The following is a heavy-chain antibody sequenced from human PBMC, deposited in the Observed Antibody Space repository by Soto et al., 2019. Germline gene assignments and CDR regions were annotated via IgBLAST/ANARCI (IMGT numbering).Heavy chain of an antibody. J-gene: IGHJ6*02. Sequence: SETLSLTCTVSGGSISSYYWSWIRQPPGKGPEWIGYIYYSGSTNYNPSLKSRVTISVDTSKNQFSLKLSSVTAADTAVYYCARDLTLYGMDVWGQGTTVTVSS. CDR2: IYYSGST. CDR3: ARDLTLYGMDV. V-gene: IGHV4-59*01. CDR1: GGSISSYY.